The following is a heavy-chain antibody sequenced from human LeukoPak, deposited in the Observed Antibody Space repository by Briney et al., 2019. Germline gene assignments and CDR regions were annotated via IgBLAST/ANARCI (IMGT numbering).Heavy chain of an antibody. CDR1: GFTVSSNY. J-gene: IGHJ6*03. Sequence: GGSLRPSCAASGFTVSSNYMSWVRQAPGKGLEWVSVIYSGGSTYYADSVKGRFTISRDNSKNTLYLQMNSLRAEDTAVYYCARESGSSSWYPGGVMDVWGKGTTVTVSS. CDR3: ARESGSSSWYPGGVMDV. D-gene: IGHD6-13*01. V-gene: IGHV3-53*01. CDR2: IYSGGST.